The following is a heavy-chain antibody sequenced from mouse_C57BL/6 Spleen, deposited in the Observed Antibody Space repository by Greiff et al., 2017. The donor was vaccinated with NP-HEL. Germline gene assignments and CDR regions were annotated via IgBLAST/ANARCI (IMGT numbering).Heavy chain of an antibody. CDR3: ARRIQLGDFDY. J-gene: IGHJ2*01. CDR1: GYSITSGYY. D-gene: IGHD4-1*02. CDR2: ISYDGSN. Sequence: EVQLVESGPGLVKPSQSLSLTCSVTGYSITSGYYWNWIRQFPGNKLEWMGYISYDGSNNYNPSLKNRISITRDTSKNQFFLKLNSVTTEDTATYYCARRIQLGDFDYWGQGTTLTVSS. V-gene: IGHV3-6*01.